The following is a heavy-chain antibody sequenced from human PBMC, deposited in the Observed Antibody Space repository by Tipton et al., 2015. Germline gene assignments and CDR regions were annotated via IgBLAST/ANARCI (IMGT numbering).Heavy chain of an antibody. V-gene: IGHV3-23*01. CDR3: VTYYYDSSGHFDY. J-gene: IGHJ4*02. CDR1: GFTFSSYA. CDR2: ISGSGGST. Sequence: AVSGFTFSSYAMSWVRQAPGKGLEWVSAISGSGGSTYYADSVKGRFTISRDNSKNTLYLQMNSLRAEDTAVYYCVTYYYDSSGHFDYWGQGTLVTVSS. D-gene: IGHD3-22*01.